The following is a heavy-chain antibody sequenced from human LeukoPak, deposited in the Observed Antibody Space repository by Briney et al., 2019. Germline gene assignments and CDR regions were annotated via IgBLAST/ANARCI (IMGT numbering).Heavy chain of an antibody. CDR2: ISSSGSYI. J-gene: IGHJ6*04. D-gene: IGHD6-13*01. Sequence: GGSLRLSCAASGFTFSSYSMNWVRQAPGKGLEWVSSISSSGSYIYYADSVKGRFTISRDNAKNSLYLQMNSLRAEDTAVYYCAKAAAAGYKLIRIYYYYGMDVWGKGTTVTVSS. CDR1: GFTFSSYS. CDR3: AKAAAAGYKLIRIYYYYGMDV. V-gene: IGHV3-21*01.